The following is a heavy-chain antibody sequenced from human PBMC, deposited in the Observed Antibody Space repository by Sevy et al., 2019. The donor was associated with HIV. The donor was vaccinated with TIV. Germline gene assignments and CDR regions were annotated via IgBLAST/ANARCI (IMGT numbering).Heavy chain of an antibody. D-gene: IGHD5-12*01. CDR1: GVSVSSDTYY. V-gene: IGHV4-61*01. CDR2: VYHTGST. Sequence: SETLSLTCAVSGVSVSSDTYYWSWIRQPPGKGLEWIGYVYHTGSTNYSPSFKSRVTISVDTSKNQFSLKLSSVTAADTAVYYCARAHGPRYERWLQLLRYFDYWGQGTLVTVSS. J-gene: IGHJ4*02. CDR3: ARAHGPRYERWLQLLRYFDY.